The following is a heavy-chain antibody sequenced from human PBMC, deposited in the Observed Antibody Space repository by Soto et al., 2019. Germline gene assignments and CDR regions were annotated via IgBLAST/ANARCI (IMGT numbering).Heavy chain of an antibody. Sequence: GGSLRLSCAAPGFTFSSDSMNWVRQAAGKGLEWVSYISSSSSTIYYADSVKGRFTISRDNAKNSLYLQMNSLRAEDTAVYYCARDYSSYGPFDYWGQGTLVTVS. D-gene: IGHD5-18*01. CDR2: ISSSSSTI. V-gene: IGHV3-48*01. CDR1: GFTFSSDS. J-gene: IGHJ4*02. CDR3: ARDYSSYGPFDY.